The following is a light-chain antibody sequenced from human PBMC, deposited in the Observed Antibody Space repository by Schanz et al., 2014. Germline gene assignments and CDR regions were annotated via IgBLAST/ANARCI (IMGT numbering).Light chain of an antibody. CDR3: QQRSNWPPELT. J-gene: IGKJ4*01. CDR1: QDVSTY. CDR2: AAS. V-gene: IGKV3-11*01. Sequence: DIVLTQSPGTLSLSPGERGTLSCRASQDVSTYVAWYQQKPGQAPRLLIYAASNRATGIPDRFSASGSGTDFTLTISRLEPEDFAVYYCQQRSNWPPELTFGGGTKVEIK.